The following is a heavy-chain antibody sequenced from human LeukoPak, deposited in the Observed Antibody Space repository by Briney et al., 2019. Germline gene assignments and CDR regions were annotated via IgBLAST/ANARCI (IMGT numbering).Heavy chain of an antibody. V-gene: IGHV1-69*02. CDR1: GGTFSSYT. J-gene: IGHJ3*02. CDR3: ARTPMVSPNRRGAFDI. Sequence: ASVKVSCKASGGTFSSYTISWVRQAPGQGLEWMGRIIPILGIANYAQKFQGRVTITADKSTSTAYTELNSLRSEDTAVYYCARTPMVSPNRRGAFDIWGQGTMVTVSS. D-gene: IGHD5-18*01. CDR2: IIPILGIA.